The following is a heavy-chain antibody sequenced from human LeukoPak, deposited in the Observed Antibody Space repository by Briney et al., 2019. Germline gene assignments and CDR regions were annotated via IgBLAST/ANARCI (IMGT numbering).Heavy chain of an antibody. CDR3: AKGATVVTPIDY. J-gene: IGHJ4*02. CDR1: GFTFSSYS. D-gene: IGHD4-23*01. V-gene: IGHV3-21*01. CDR2: ISSSSSYI. Sequence: GGSLRLSCAASGFTFSSYSMNWVRQAPGKGLEWVPSISSSSSYIYYADSVKGRFTISRDNSKNTLYLQMNSLRAEDTAVYYCAKGATVVTPIDYWGQGTLVTVSS.